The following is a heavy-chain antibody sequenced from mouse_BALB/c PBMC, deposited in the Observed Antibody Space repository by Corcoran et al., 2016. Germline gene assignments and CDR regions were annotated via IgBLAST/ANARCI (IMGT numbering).Heavy chain of an antibody. J-gene: IGHJ3*01. CDR2: IDPANGNT. CDR3: ARVVQAWFAY. Sequence: EVQLQQSGAELVKPGASVKLSCTASGFNIKDTYMHWVKQRPEQGLEWIVRIDPANGNTKYDPKFQGKVTIKADTSSNTAYLQLSSLTSEDTAVYYCARVVQAWFAYWGQGTLVTVSA. CDR1: GFNIKDTY. V-gene: IGHV14-3*02.